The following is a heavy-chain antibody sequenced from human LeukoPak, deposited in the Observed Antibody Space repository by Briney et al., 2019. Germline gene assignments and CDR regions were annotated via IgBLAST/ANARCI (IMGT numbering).Heavy chain of an antibody. CDR1: GYSISSGYY. Sequence: ASETLSLTCTVSGYSISSGYYWGWIRQPPGKGLEWIGSIYHSGSTNYNPSLKSRVTISVDTSKNQFSLKLSSVTAADTAVYYCARAPRWLQFDYWGQGTLVTVSS. D-gene: IGHD5-24*01. CDR3: ARAPRWLQFDY. V-gene: IGHV4-38-2*02. CDR2: IYHSGST. J-gene: IGHJ4*02.